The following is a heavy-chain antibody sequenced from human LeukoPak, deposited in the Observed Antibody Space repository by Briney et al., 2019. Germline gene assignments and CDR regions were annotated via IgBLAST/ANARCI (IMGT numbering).Heavy chain of an antibody. CDR2: INHSGST. Sequence: SETLSLTCAVYGGSFSGYYWSWIRQPPGKGLEWIGEINHSGSTNYNPSLKSRVTISVDTSKNQFSLKLSSATAADTAVYYCARDRWLQSRRGNFGYWGQGTLVTVSS. J-gene: IGHJ4*02. CDR3: ARDRWLQSRRGNFGY. CDR1: GGSFSGYY. V-gene: IGHV4-34*01. D-gene: IGHD5-24*01.